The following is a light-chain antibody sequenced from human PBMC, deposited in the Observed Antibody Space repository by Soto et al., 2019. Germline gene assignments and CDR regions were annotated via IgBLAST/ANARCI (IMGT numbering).Light chain of an antibody. J-gene: IGLJ2*01. Sequence: QSALTQPASVSGSPGQSITISCTGTSSDVGGYNYVSWYQQHPGKAPKLMIYDVINRPSGVSNRFSGSKSGNSASLTISGLQDEDEADYYCRSYTSSSTYVVFGGGTQLTVL. CDR2: DVI. CDR1: SSDVGGYNY. V-gene: IGLV2-14*03. CDR3: RSYTSSSTYVV.